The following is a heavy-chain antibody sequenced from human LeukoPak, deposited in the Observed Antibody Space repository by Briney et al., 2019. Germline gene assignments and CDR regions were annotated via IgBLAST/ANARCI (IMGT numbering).Heavy chain of an antibody. CDR3: ASHLGYCSTTSCSHFDY. Sequence: SETLSLTCAVYGGSFSGYYWSWIRQPPGKGLEWIGEINHSGSTNYNPSLKSRVTISVDTSKNQFSLKLSSVTAADTAVYYCASHLGYCSTTSCSHFDYWGQGTLVTVSS. CDR2: INHSGST. J-gene: IGHJ4*02. D-gene: IGHD2-2*01. V-gene: IGHV4-34*01. CDR1: GGSFSGYY.